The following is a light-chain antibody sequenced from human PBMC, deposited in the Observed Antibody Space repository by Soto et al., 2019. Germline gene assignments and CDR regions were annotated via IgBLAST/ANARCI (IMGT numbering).Light chain of an antibody. V-gene: IGKV1-39*01. CDR1: QSISSY. CDR3: QQSYRTPLT. J-gene: IGKJ5*01. Sequence: DIQMTQSPSSLSASVGDRVTITCRASQSISSYLNWYQQKPGKAPKHLIYAASSLQSGVPSRFSGSGSGTDFTLTISSLQPEDFATYYCQQSYRTPLTFGQGTRLEIK. CDR2: AAS.